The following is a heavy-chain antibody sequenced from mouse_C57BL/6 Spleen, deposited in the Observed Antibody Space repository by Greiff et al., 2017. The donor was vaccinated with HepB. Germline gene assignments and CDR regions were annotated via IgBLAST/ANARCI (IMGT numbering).Heavy chain of an antibody. D-gene: IGHD1-1*01. CDR3: ADYYGSSYGGY. J-gene: IGHJ2*01. Sequence: QVQLQQPGAELVRPGTSVKLSCKASGYTFTSYWMHWVKQRPGQGLEWIGVIDPSDSYTNYNQKFKGKATLTVDTSSSTAYMQLSSRTSEDSAVYYCADYYGSSYGGYWGQGTTLTVSS. V-gene: IGHV1-59*01. CDR2: IDPSDSYT. CDR1: GYTFTSYW.